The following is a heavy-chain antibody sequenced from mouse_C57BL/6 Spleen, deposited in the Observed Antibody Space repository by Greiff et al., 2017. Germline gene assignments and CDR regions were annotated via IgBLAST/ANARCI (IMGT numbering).Heavy chain of an antibody. D-gene: IGHD1-1*01. CDR3: AGSAWFAY. J-gene: IGHJ3*01. CDR1: GYAFSSSW. Sequence: QVQLQQSGPELVKPGASVKISCKASGYAFSSSWMNWVKQRPGKGLEWIGRIYPGDGDTNYNGKFKGKATLTADKSSSTAYMQLSSLTSEDSAVXFCAGSAWFAYWGQGTLVTVSA. CDR2: IYPGDGDT. V-gene: IGHV1-82*01.